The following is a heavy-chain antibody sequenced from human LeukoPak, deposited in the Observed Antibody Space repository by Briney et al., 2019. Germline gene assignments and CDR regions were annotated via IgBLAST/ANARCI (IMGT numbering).Heavy chain of an antibody. CDR3: ARGAYSSGHVDY. V-gene: IGHV1-58*02. CDR1: GFTFTSSA. J-gene: IGHJ4*02. Sequence: GASVKVSCKASGFTFTSSAMQWVRQARGQRLEWIGWIVVGSGNTNYAQKFQERVTITRDMSTSTAYMELSSLRSEDTAVYYCARGAYSSGHVDYWGQGTLVTVSS. CDR2: IVVGSGNT. D-gene: IGHD6-19*01.